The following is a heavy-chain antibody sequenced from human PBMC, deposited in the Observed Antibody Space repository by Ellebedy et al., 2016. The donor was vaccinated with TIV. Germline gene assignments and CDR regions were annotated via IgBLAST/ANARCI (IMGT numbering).Heavy chain of an antibody. Sequence: SGPTLVKPTQTLTLTCTFSGFSLATSGVGVGWIRQPPGKALERLALIYWDDRKYCRPSLKSRLTIAKDTSKNQVVLTMTNMDPVDTATYYCARRLYGDFANWFDPWGQGTLVTVSS. D-gene: IGHD4-17*01. CDR2: IYWDDRK. J-gene: IGHJ5*02. CDR1: GFSLATSGVG. V-gene: IGHV2-5*02. CDR3: ARRLYGDFANWFDP.